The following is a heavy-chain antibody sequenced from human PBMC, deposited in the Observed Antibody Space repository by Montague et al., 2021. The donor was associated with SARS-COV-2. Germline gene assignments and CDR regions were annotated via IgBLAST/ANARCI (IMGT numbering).Heavy chain of an antibody. D-gene: IGHD2-2*03. CDR3: ARDWIRGIPDYFDY. CDR2: TSYDARNT. CDR1: GFTFSNYP. J-gene: IGHJ4*02. Sequence: SLRLFCAASGFTFSNYPMHWVRQAPGRGLEWVAVTSYDARNTFHADSVKGRFTISRDNSRDTLYLQMHSLRPEDTAVYYCARDWIRGIPDYFDYWGQGTLVTVSS. V-gene: IGHV3-30*04.